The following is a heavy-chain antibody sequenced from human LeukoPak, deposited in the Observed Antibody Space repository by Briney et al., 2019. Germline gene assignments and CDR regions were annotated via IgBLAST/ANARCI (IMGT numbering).Heavy chain of an antibody. J-gene: IGHJ6*02. Sequence: PSETLSLTCAVSGGSISSRNWWSWVRQPPGKGLEWIGEIYHSGSINYNSSLKSRVTISVDKSKNQLSLRLTSVTAADTAVYYCARDNGAIRAYYYHGMDVWGQGTTVTVSS. D-gene: IGHD2-8*01. CDR2: IYHSGSI. CDR3: ARDNGAIRAYYYHGMDV. CDR1: GGSISSRNW. V-gene: IGHV4-4*02.